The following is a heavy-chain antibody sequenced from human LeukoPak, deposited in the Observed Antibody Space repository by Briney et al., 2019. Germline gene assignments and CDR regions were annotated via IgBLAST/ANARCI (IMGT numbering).Heavy chain of an antibody. CDR1: GFTFSSYA. CDR2: ISGSGGST. Sequence: PGGSLRLSCAASGFTFSSYAMSWVRQAPGKGLEWVSAISGSGGSTYYADSVKGRFTISRDNSKNTLYLQMNSLRAEDTAVYYCAKVLGSGTFNSPLDYWGQGTLVTVSS. V-gene: IGHV3-23*01. CDR3: AKVLGSGTFNSPLDY. J-gene: IGHJ4*02. D-gene: IGHD1-1*01.